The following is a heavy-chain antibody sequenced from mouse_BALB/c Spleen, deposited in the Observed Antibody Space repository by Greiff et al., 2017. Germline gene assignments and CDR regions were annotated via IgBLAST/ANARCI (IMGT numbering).Heavy chain of an antibody. J-gene: IGHJ3*01. CDR3: ARDGNYGFAY. Sequence: EVKLMESGPELVKPGASVKISCKASGYSFTGYFMNWVMQSHGKSLEWIGRINPYNGDTFYNQKFKGKATLTVDTSSSTAHMELRSLASEDSAVYYCARDGNYGFAYWGQGTLVTVSA. CDR2: INPYNGDT. CDR1: GYSFTGYF. V-gene: IGHV1-20*02. D-gene: IGHD2-1*01.